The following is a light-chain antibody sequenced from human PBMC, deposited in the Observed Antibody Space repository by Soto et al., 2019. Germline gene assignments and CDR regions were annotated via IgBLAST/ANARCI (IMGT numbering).Light chain of an antibody. CDR2: DAS. J-gene: IGKJ4*01. V-gene: IGKV3-11*01. CDR3: QQRSNWPPLLT. CDR1: QSVSSY. Sequence: EIVLTQSPATLSLSPGERATLSCRASQSVSSYLAWYQQKPGQAPRLLIYDASNRATGIPARFSGSGSETDITLTISSLEPEDVAVYYCQQRSNWPPLLTVGGGTKVEIK.